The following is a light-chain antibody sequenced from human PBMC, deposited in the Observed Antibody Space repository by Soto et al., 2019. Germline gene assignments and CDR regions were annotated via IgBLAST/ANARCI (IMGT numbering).Light chain of an antibody. CDR3: SSYTSSSTPV. Sequence: QSALTQPASVSGSPGQSITISCTGTSSDVGGYNYVSWYQQHPGKAPKLTIYEVSNRPSGVSNRFSGSKSGNTASLTISGLQAEDEADYYCSSYTSSSTPVFGTGTKLTVL. J-gene: IGLJ1*01. CDR2: EVS. CDR1: SSDVGGYNY. V-gene: IGLV2-14*01.